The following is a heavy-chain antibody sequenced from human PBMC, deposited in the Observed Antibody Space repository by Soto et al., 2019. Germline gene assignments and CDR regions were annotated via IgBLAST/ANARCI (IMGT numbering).Heavy chain of an antibody. CDR1: GGSFSSYA. CDR3: ARDRRYYDSSGYRNWFDP. V-gene: IGHV1-69*13. CDR2: IIPIFGTA. J-gene: IGHJ5*02. D-gene: IGHD3-22*01. Sequence: SVKVSCKASGGSFSSYAISWVRQAPGQGLEWMGGIIPIFGTANYAQKFQGRVTITADESTSTAYMELSSMRSEDTAVYYCARDRRYYDSSGYRNWFDPWGQGTLVTVSS.